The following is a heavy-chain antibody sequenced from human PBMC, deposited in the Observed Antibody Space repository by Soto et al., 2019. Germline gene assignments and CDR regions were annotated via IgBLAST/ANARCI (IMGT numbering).Heavy chain of an antibody. CDR1: GFTFSSYG. CDR3: AKDQFSGWYSDLYYYYGMDV. Sequence: GGSLRLSCAASGFTFSSYGMHWVRQAPGKGLEWVAVISYDGSNKYYADSVKGRFTISRDNSKNTLYLQMNSLRAEDTAVYYCAKDQFSGWYSDLYYYYGMDVWGQGTTVTVSS. J-gene: IGHJ6*02. D-gene: IGHD6-19*01. V-gene: IGHV3-30*18. CDR2: ISYDGSNK.